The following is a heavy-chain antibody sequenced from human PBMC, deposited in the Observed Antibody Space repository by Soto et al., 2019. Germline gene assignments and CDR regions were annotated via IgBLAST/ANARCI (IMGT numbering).Heavy chain of an antibody. V-gene: IGHV4-31*03. Sequence: QVQLQESGPGLVKPSQTLSLTCTVSGVSISSGGYSWSWIRQHPGKALEWLGYIYYRGSTYYNPPLKSRVNISVDTAKNQVSLKLSSVTAADTAVYYCARDRPDCSGVSCYSDWGQGTLVTVSS. J-gene: IGHJ4*02. CDR2: IYYRGST. D-gene: IGHD2-15*01. CDR1: GVSISSGGYS. CDR3: ARDRPDCSGVSCYSD.